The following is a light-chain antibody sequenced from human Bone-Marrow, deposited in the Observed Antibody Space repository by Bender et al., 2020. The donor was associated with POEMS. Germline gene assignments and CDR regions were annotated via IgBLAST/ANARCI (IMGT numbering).Light chain of an antibody. CDR2: DDR. J-gene: IGLJ3*02. Sequence: NVLTQPPSVSVAPGQTATITCGGNNIGAKSVHWYQHRPGQALVLVVSDDRDRPSGIPERFSGSNSGNTATLTISGVEAGDEADYYCQVWDSSSDQEVFGGGTKVTVL. CDR1: NIGAKS. V-gene: IGLV3-21*02. CDR3: QVWDSSSDQEV.